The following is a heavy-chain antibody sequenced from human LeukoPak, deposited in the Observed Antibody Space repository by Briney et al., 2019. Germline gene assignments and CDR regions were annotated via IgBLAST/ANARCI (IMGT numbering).Heavy chain of an antibody. CDR1: GFTFSSHW. J-gene: IGHJ4*02. D-gene: IGHD4-17*01. Sequence: GGSLRLSCAAPGFTFSSHWMHWVRQAPGKGLVWVSRINSDGSSTSYADSVKGRFTISRDNAKNSLYLQMNSLRAEDTAVYYCARDPYGDYYFDYWGQGTLVTVSS. V-gene: IGHV3-74*01. CDR2: INSDGSST. CDR3: ARDPYGDYYFDY.